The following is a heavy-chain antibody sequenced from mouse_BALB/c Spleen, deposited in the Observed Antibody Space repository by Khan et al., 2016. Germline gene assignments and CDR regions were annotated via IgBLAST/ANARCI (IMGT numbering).Heavy chain of an antibody. CDR2: IDPENGDT. CDR3: NAGGGFPAWFAY. Sequence: VQLQQSGAELVRSGASVKLSCTASGFKIKDYYMHWVKQRPEQGLEWIGWIDPENGDTEYVPTFQGKATMTADTSSNTAYLQLSSLTSEDTAVYYWNAGGGFPAWFAYWGQGTLVTVSA. CDR1: GFKIKDYY. V-gene: IGHV14-4*02. J-gene: IGHJ3*01.